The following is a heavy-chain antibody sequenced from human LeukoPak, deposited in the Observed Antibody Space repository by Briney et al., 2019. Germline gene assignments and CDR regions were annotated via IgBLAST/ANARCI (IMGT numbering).Heavy chain of an antibody. CDR2: INPNSGGT. D-gene: IGHD6-13*01. CDR3: ASSDSSSWYVTFDY. Sequence: ASVKVSCKASGYTFTDYYIVWVRQAPGQGLEWMGWINPNSGGTKYAQKFQGRVTITTDESTSTAYMELSSLRSEDTAVYYCASSDSSSWYVTFDYWGQGTLVTVSS. J-gene: IGHJ4*02. V-gene: IGHV1-2*02. CDR1: GYTFTDYY.